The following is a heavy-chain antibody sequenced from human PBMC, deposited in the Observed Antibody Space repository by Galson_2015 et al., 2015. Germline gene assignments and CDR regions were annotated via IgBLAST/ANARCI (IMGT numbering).Heavy chain of an antibody. J-gene: IGHJ4*02. Sequence: SLRLSCAASGFTFTSYGMNWVRQAPGKGLEWVAVIWNEGSNKYYADSVKGRFTISSDDSKKSLYLQMSSLRAEDTAVYYCARASSAALDFWGQGTLVTVSS. CDR1: GFTFTSYG. CDR2: IWNEGSNK. CDR3: ARASSAALDF. V-gene: IGHV3-33*01.